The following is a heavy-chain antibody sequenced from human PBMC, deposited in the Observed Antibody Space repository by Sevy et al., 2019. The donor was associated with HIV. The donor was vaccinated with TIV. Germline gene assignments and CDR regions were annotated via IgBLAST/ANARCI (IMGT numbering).Heavy chain of an antibody. D-gene: IGHD2-2*02. CDR3: ARGYPDCSSTSCYTAWGKYNWFDP. V-gene: IGHV4-34*01. Sequence: SETLSLTCAVYGGSFSGYYWSWIRQPPGKGLEWIGEINHSGSTNYNPSLKSRVTISVDTSKNQFSLKLRSVTAADTAVYYCARGYPDCSSTSCYTAWGKYNWFDPWGQGTLVTVSS. CDR2: INHSGST. CDR1: GGSFSGYY. J-gene: IGHJ5*02.